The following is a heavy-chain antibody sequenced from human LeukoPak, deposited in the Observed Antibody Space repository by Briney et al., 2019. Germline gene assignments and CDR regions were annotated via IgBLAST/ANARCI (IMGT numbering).Heavy chain of an antibody. CDR2: FDPEDGET. J-gene: IGHJ4*02. D-gene: IGHD2-15*01. CDR1: GYNLTELS. CDR3: ATEPRYCSGGSCLGIDY. Sequence: ASVKVSCKVSGYNLTELSMHWVRQAPGKGLEWMGGFDPEDGETIYAQKFQGRVTMTEDTSTDTAYMELSSLRSEDTAVYYCATEPRYCSGGSCLGIDYWGQGTLVTVSS. V-gene: IGHV1-24*01.